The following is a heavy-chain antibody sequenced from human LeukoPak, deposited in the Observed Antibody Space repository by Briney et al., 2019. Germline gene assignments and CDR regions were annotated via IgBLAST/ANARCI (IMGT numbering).Heavy chain of an antibody. CDR3: ARGYSSSWFYYYYYGMDV. V-gene: IGHV3-74*01. CDR1: GFTFSSYW. J-gene: IGHJ6*02. D-gene: IGHD6-13*01. CDR2: INSDGSST. Sequence: GGSLRLSCAASGFTFSSYWMHWVRQAPGKGLVWVSRINSDGSSTSYADSVKGRFTISRDNAKNTLYLRMNSLRAEDTAVYYCARGYSSSWFYYYYYGMDVWGQGTTVTVSS.